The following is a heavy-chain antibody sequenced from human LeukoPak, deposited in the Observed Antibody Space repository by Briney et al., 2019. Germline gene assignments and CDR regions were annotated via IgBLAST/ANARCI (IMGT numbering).Heavy chain of an antibody. CDR1: GGTFSSYA. J-gene: IGHJ6*02. Sequence: ASVKVSCKASGGTFSSYAISWVRQAPGQGLEWMGWISAYNGNTNYAQKLQGRVTMTTDTSTSTAYMELRSLRSDDTAVYYCARTVTTNGGYYGMDVWGQGTTVTVSS. V-gene: IGHV1-18*01. CDR3: ARTVTTNGGYYGMDV. CDR2: ISAYNGNT. D-gene: IGHD4-17*01.